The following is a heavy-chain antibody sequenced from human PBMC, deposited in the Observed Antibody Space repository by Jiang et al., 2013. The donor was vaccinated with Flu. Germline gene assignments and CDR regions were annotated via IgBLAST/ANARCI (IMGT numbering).Heavy chain of an antibody. J-gene: IGHJ6*02. D-gene: IGHD3-22*01. CDR3: ARDPADYYYDNSGHLIYYYYGMDV. V-gene: IGHV6-1*01. CDR2: TYYRSKWYN. CDR1: GDSVSSNSAA. Sequence: QTLSLTCAISGDSVSSNSAAWNWIRQSPSRGLEWLGRTYYRSKWYNDYAVSVKSRIAINPDTSKNQFSLQLNSVTPDDTAVYYCARDPADYYYDNSGHLIYYYYGMDVWGQGTTVTVSS.